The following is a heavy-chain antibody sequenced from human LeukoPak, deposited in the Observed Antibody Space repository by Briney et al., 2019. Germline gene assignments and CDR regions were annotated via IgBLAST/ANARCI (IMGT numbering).Heavy chain of an antibody. Sequence: ASVTVSCKASGYTFTSYGISWVRQAPGQGLEWMGWISGYNGNTHYAQKLQGRVTMTTDTSTSTAYMELRSVRSDDTAVYYCARGPYCSGGTCYPQYFDYWGQGTLVTVSS. D-gene: IGHD2-15*01. CDR3: ARGPYCSGGTCYPQYFDY. CDR1: GYTFTSYG. V-gene: IGHV1-18*01. J-gene: IGHJ4*02. CDR2: ISGYNGNT.